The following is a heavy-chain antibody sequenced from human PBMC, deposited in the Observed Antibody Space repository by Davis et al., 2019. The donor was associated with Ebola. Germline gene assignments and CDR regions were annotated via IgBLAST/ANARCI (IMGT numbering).Heavy chain of an antibody. J-gene: IGHJ5*02. CDR2: INHSGST. CDR1: GGSFSGYY. V-gene: IGHV4-34*01. CDR3: ARVISSGWNNWFDP. D-gene: IGHD6-19*01. Sequence: MPSETLSLTCAVYGGSFSGYYWSWIRQPPEKGLEWIGEINHSGSTNYNPSLKSRVTLSVDTSKNQFSLKLSSVTAADTAVYYCARVISSGWNNWFDPWGQGTLVTVSS.